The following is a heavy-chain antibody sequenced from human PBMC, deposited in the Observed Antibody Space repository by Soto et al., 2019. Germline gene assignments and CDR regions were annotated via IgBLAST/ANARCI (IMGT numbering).Heavy chain of an antibody. J-gene: IGHJ3*01. Sequence: QVHLVQSGGEVKKPGASVKISCQTSDYTLSNYGITWVRQAPGQGLEWVGWVNGDSGNTNYAQNMEGRVTMTTDASTATADMELRNLRSDDTATYYCARGTGLNDGSDLWGQGTVVSVSS. CDR3: ARGTGLNDGSDL. CDR2: VNGDSGNT. CDR1: DYTLSNYG. V-gene: IGHV1-18*01.